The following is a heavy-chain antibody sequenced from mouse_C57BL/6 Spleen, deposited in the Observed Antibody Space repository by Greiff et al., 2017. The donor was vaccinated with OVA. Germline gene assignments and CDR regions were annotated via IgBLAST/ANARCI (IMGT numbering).Heavy chain of an antibody. Sequence: EVQVVESGGGLVKPGGSLKLSCAASGFTFSDYGMHWVRQAPEKGLEWVAYISSGSSTIYYADTVKGRFTISRDNAKNTLFLQMTSLRPEDTAMYYCAREGAVVANYAMDYWGQGTSVTVSS. CDR2: ISSGSSTI. V-gene: IGHV5-17*01. D-gene: IGHD1-1*01. J-gene: IGHJ4*01. CDR3: AREGAVVANYAMDY. CDR1: GFTFSDYG.